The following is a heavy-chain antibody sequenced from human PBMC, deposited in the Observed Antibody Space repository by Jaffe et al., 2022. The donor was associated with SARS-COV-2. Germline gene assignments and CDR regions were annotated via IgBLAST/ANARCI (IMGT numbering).Heavy chain of an antibody. CDR1: GYSFTSYW. CDR2: IDPSDSYT. Sequence: EVQLVQSGAEVKKPGESLRISCKGSGYSFTSYWISWVRQMPGKGLEWMGRIDPSDSYTNYSPSFQGHVTISADKSISTAYLQWSSLKASDTAMYYCARHNEPETHDVGYSSGWVLYWGQGTLVTVSS. CDR3: ARHNEPETHDVGYSSGWVLY. D-gene: IGHD6-19*01. V-gene: IGHV5-10-1*03. J-gene: IGHJ4*02.